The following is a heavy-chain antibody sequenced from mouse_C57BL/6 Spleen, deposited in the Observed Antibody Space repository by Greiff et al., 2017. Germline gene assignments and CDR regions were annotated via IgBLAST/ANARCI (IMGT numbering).Heavy chain of an antibody. CDR3: VSPITTVVRGAMDY. V-gene: IGHV6-3*01. J-gene: IGHJ4*01. D-gene: IGHD1-1*01. CDR2: IRLKSDNYAT. CDR1: GFTFSNYW. Sequence: EVKLMESGGGLVQPGGSMKLSCVASGFTFSNYWMNWVRQSPEKGLEWVAQIRLKSDNYATPYAESVKGRFTISRDDAKSTVYLQMNNLRAEDTGIYYCVSPITTVVRGAMDYWGQGTSVTVSS.